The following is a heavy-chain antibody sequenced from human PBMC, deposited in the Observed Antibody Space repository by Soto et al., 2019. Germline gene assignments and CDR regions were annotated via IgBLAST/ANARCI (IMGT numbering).Heavy chain of an antibody. D-gene: IGHD3-10*01. CDR2: IIPILGIA. Sequence: QVQLVQSGAEVKKPGSSVKVSCKASGGTFSSYTISWVRQAPGQGLEWMGRIIPILGIANYAQKLQGRVTITADKSTSTAYMELSSLRSEDTAVYYCARGTYYYGSGSYSYALPFDYWGQGTLVTVSS. CDR1: GGTFSSYT. V-gene: IGHV1-69*02. J-gene: IGHJ4*02. CDR3: ARGTYYYGSGSYSYALPFDY.